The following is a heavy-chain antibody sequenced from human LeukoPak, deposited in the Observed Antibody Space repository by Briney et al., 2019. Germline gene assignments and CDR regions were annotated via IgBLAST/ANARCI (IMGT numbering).Heavy chain of an antibody. D-gene: IGHD3-3*01. CDR1: GFTFSSYS. V-gene: IGHV3-48*01. CDR3: ARQGHYDFWSVYPFDY. J-gene: IGHJ4*02. Sequence: GGSLRLSCVASGFTFSSYSMNWVRQAPGKGLEWVSYISSSGTTIYYADSVRGRSTISRDNAKSSLYLQISSLRAEDTAVYYCARQGHYDFWSVYPFDYWGQGTLVTVSS. CDR2: ISSSGTTI.